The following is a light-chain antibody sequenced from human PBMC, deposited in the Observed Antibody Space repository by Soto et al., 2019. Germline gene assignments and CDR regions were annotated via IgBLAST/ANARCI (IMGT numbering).Light chain of an antibody. CDR3: QQYNRSPSWT. V-gene: IGKV3-20*01. J-gene: IGKJ1*01. CDR2: GAS. Sequence: EIVLTQSPGTLSLSPGERATLSCRASQSVSNNYLAWYQQKPGQAPRLLIYGASSRATGIPDRFSGSGSGTDFTLTINRLEPEDSAVYYCQQYNRSPSWTFGQGTKVEIK. CDR1: QSVSNNY.